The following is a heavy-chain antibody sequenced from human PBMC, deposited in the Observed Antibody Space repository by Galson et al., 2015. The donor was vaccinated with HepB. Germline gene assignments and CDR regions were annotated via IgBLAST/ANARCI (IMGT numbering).Heavy chain of an antibody. CDR1: GYIFTSYG. CDR3: SRARYSNLPPEL. Sequence: SVKVSCKASGYIFTSYGVSWVRQAPGQGLEWMGWISTYNANTEFAQKFQGRVTMTTDTSNNTAYMDLRTLRSDDTAVYYCSRARYSNLPPELWGQGTLVTVSS. D-gene: IGHD6-13*01. J-gene: IGHJ4*02. V-gene: IGHV1-18*01. CDR2: ISTYNANT.